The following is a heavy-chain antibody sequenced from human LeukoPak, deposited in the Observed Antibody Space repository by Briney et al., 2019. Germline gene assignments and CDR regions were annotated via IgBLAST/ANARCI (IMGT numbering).Heavy chain of an antibody. CDR2: IRYDGSNK. CDR1: GFTFSSYG. J-gene: IGHJ4*02. Sequence: GGSLRLSCAASGFTFSSYGMHWVRQAPGKGLEWVAFIRYDGSNKYYADSVKGRFTIPRDNSKNTLYLQMNSLRAEDTAVYYCAKDRAPGWTGGSSYFDYWGQGTLVTVSS. V-gene: IGHV3-30*02. CDR3: AKDRAPGWTGGSSYFDY. D-gene: IGHD2-15*01.